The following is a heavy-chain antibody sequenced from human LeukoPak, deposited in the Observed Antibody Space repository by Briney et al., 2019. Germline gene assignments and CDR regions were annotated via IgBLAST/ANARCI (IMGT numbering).Heavy chain of an antibody. Sequence: PGGSLRLSCAASGFTFSSYGMSWVRQAPGKGLEWVSAITGSGGTTYYADSVKGRFTISRDTSRNTLYLQMNSLRAEDTAVYFCAKPNYYGSGSYSLYYYYMDVWGKGTTVTISS. CDR1: GFTFSSYG. CDR3: AKPNYYGSGSYSLYYYYMDV. D-gene: IGHD3-10*01. V-gene: IGHV3-23*01. CDR2: ITGSGGTT. J-gene: IGHJ6*03.